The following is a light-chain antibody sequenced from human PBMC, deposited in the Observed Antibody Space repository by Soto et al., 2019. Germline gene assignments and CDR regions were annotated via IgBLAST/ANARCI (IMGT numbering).Light chain of an antibody. J-gene: IGKJ4*01. CDR1: QSISNNY. V-gene: IGKV3-20*01. Sequence: EIVLTQSPGTRSLSPGERATLSCRASQSISNNYLAWYQQRPGQAPRPLIYGASRRATGIPDRFSGSGSGTDFTLTISRLEPEDFAVYHCQQYGSSRLTFGGGTKVDIK. CDR3: QQYGSSRLT. CDR2: GAS.